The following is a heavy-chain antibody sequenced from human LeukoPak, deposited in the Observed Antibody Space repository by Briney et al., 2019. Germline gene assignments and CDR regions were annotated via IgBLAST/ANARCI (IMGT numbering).Heavy chain of an antibody. J-gene: IGHJ4*02. CDR3: ARSRYYYDSSGYYYFDY. CDR2: ISSSGSTI. D-gene: IGHD3-22*01. CDR1: GFTFSDYY. Sequence: PGGSLRLSCAASGFTFSDYYMSWIRQAPGKGLEWVSYISSSGSTIYYADSVKGRFTISRVNAKNSLYLQMNSLRAEDTAVYYCARSRYYYDSSGYYYFDYWGQGTLVTVSS. V-gene: IGHV3-11*04.